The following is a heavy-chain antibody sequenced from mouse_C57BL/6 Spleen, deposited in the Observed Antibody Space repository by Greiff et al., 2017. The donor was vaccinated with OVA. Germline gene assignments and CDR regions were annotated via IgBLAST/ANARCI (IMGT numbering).Heavy chain of an antibody. J-gene: IGHJ4*01. V-gene: IGHV1-54*01. Sequence: QVQLQQSGAELVRPGTSVKVSCKASGYAFTNYLIEWVKQRPGQGLEWIGVINPGSGGTNYNEKFKGKATLTADKSSSTAYMQLSSLTSEDSAVYFCAGNYSGSGMAYWGQGTSVTVSS. D-gene: IGHD1-2*01. CDR3: AGNYSGSGMAY. CDR1: GYAFTNYL. CDR2: INPGSGGT.